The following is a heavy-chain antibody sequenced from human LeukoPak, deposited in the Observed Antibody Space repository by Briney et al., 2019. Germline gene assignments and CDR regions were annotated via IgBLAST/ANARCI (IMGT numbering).Heavy chain of an antibody. Sequence: PSETLSLTCTVSGGSISSGGYYWSWIRQHPGKRLEWIGYIYYSGSTYYNPSLKSRVTISVDTSKNQFSLKLSSVTAADTAVYYCARDLEGSSVDVWGQGTTVTVSS. V-gene: IGHV4-31*03. CDR3: ARDLEGSSVDV. J-gene: IGHJ6*02. CDR2: IYYSGST. D-gene: IGHD3-10*01. CDR1: GGSISSGGYY.